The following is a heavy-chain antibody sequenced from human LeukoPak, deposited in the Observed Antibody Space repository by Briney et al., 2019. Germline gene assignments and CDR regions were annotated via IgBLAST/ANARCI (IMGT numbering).Heavy chain of an antibody. V-gene: IGHV4-61*01. CDR1: GGSVSSGSYY. J-gene: IGHJ4*02. CDR2: IYYSGST. Sequence: SETLSLTCTVSGGSVSSGSYYWSWIRQPPGKGLEWIGYIYYSGSTNYNPSLKSRVTISVDTSKNQFSLKLSSVTAADTAVYHCAREAMYSYGNNFDYWGQGTLVTVSS. CDR3: AREAMYSYGNNFDY. D-gene: IGHD5-18*01.